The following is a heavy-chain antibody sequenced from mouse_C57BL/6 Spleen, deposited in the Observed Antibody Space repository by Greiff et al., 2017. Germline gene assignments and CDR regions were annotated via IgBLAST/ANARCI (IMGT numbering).Heavy chain of an antibody. CDR1: GFTFSDYG. Sequence: EVQLVESGGGLVKPGGSLKLSCAASGFTFSDYGMHWVRQAPEKGLEWVAYISSGSSTIYYADTVKGRFTISRDNTKNNLFLQRTSLKSENTAMYDCARRKDNWFNFDYWGQGTTLTVSS. CDR3: ARRKDNWFNFDY. J-gene: IGHJ2*01. V-gene: IGHV5-17*01. CDR2: ISSGSSTI. D-gene: IGHD4-1*02.